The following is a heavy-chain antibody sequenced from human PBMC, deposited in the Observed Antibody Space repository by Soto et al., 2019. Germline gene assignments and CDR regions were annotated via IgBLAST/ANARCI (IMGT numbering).Heavy chain of an antibody. J-gene: IGHJ4*02. Sequence: SETLSLTCTVSGGSISIYYWNWIRQPPGKGLEWIGYIYYSGSTNYNPSLQSRVTMSVDRSKNQFSLKLSSVTAADTAVYYCAGGIAARPLGYWGQGTLVTVSS. D-gene: IGHD6-6*01. CDR2: IYYSGST. V-gene: IGHV4-59*12. CDR3: AGGIAARPLGY. CDR1: GGSISIYY.